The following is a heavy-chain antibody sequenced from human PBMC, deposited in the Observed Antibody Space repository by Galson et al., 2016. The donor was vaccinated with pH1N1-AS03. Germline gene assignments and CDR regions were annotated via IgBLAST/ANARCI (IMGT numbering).Heavy chain of an antibody. D-gene: IGHD6-13*01. V-gene: IGHV3-21*01. CDR2: ISSSSTYI. Sequence: SLRLSCAASGFTFSGYTMSWVRQAPGKGLEWVSFISSSSTYIYYADSLKGRFTISRDNAKNSLYLQMNSLRVEDTAVYYCARDDSSSWDRYYYYGMDVWGQGTTVTLSS. CDR3: ARDDSSSWDRYYYYGMDV. CDR1: GFTFSGYT. J-gene: IGHJ6*02.